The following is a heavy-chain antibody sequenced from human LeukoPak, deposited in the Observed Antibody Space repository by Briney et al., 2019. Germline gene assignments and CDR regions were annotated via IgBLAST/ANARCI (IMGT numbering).Heavy chain of an antibody. CDR2: IYPGDSDT. CDR1: GYSFTSYW. D-gene: IGHD2-8*01. Sequence: GESLKISCKGSGYSFTSYWIGWVRQMPGKGLEWMGIIYPGDSDTRYSPSFQGQVTISADKSINTAYLQWGSLKASDTAMYYCASFYCTNGVCPNWFDPWGQGTLVTVSS. CDR3: ASFYCTNGVCPNWFDP. V-gene: IGHV5-51*01. J-gene: IGHJ5*02.